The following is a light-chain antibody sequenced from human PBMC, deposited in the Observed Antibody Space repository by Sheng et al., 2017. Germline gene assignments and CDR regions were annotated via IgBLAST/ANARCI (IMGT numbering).Light chain of an antibody. V-gene: IGKV3-20*01. J-gene: IGKJ1*01. CDR1: ETISTH. CDR3: QQYSSSVRT. CDR2: GPS. Sequence: EIVMTQSPATLSVSPGETATLSCRASETISTHIAWYQHRPGQAPRLLTYGPSSRATGVPDRFSGSGSGTDFTLTISRVEPEDFAVYYCQQYSSSVRTFGQGTKVEIK.